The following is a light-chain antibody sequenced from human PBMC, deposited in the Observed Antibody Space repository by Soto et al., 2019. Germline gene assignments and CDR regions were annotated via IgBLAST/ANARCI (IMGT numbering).Light chain of an antibody. Sequence: EIVLTQSPATLSLSPGERATLSCRASQSVSSYLAWYQQKPGQAPRLLIYDASNRATGIPARFSGSGSGTDFTLTIRSLEPEDFAVYYCQQSGRTFGQGTKVEIK. CDR1: QSVSSY. CDR3: QQSGRT. J-gene: IGKJ1*01. V-gene: IGKV3-11*01. CDR2: DAS.